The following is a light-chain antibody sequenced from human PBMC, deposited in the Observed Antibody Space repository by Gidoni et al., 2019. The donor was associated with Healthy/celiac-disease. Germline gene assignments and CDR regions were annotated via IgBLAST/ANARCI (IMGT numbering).Light chain of an antibody. CDR3: QQYNSYPYT. CDR2: KAS. J-gene: IGKJ2*01. Sequence: IQTTQSPSTLSASVGDSVTITCRASQSNSSWLAWYQQKPGKAPKLLIYKASSLESGVPSRFSGSGSGTEFTLTISSLQPDDFATYDCQQYNSYPYTFGQGTKLEIK. CDR1: QSNSSW. V-gene: IGKV1-5*03.